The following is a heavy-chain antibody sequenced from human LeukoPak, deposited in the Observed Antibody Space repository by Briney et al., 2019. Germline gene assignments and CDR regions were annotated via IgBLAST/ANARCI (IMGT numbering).Heavy chain of an antibody. Sequence: SETLSLTCTVSGGSISSSSYYWGWIRQPPGKGLEWIGSIYYSGSTYYNPSLKSRVTISVDTSKNQFSLKLSSVTAADTAVYYCARGGGNRVGDAFDIWGQGTMVTVSS. D-gene: IGHD4-23*01. CDR2: IYYSGST. J-gene: IGHJ3*02. V-gene: IGHV4-39*01. CDR3: ARGGGNRVGDAFDI. CDR1: GGSISSSSYY.